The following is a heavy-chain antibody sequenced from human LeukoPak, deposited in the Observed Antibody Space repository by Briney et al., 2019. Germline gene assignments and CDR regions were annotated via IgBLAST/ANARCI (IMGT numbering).Heavy chain of an antibody. J-gene: IGHJ4*02. V-gene: IGHV3-53*01. CDR1: GFTVSSNS. CDR2: IYSDNT. D-gene: IGHD5-12*01. Sequence: GGSLRLSCTVSGFTVSSNSMSWVRQAPGKGLEWVSFIYSDNTHYSDSVKGRFTISRDNSKNTLYLQMNSLRAEDTAVYYCTRATRGGYDGYFDYWGQGTLVTVSS. CDR3: TRATRGGYDGYFDY.